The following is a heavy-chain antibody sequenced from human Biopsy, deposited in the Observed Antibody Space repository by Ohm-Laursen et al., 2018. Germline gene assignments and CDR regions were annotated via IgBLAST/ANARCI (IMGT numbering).Heavy chain of an antibody. CDR1: GDSVSSNSAA. V-gene: IGHV6-1*01. CDR2: TYYRSKWYN. J-gene: IGHJ5*02. D-gene: IGHD1-1*01. Sequence: TQTLTLTYAISGDSVSSNSAAWHWIRQSPSRGLEWLGRTYYRSKWYNDYAVFVKSRITINPDTSKNQFSLQLNSVTPEDTAVYYCARETPTGIPFNWFDPWGQGTLVTVSS. CDR3: ARETPTGIPFNWFDP.